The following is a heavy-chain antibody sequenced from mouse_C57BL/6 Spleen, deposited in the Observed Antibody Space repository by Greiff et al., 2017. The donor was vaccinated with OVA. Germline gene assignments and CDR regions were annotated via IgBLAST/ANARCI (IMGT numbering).Heavy chain of an antibody. CDR3: AREEELRYVYY. J-gene: IGHJ2*01. D-gene: IGHD1-1*01. CDR2: ISAGGSYT. CDR1: GFTFSSYA. V-gene: IGHV5-4*01. Sequence: EVQVVESGGGLVKPGGSLKLSCAASGFTFSSYAMSWVRQTPEKRLEWVATISAGGSYTYYPDNVKGRFTITRDNAKYNQYLRLSHLKSEDTAMAYCAREEELRYVYYWGQGTTLTVSS.